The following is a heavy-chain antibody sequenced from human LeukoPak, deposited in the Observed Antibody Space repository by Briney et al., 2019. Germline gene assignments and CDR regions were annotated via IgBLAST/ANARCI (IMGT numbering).Heavy chain of an antibody. V-gene: IGHV4-4*07. CDR1: GDSISNFY. CDR2: IYTSGST. J-gene: IGHJ4*02. CDR3: ARDVVAAPGTLDY. Sequence: SETLSLTCTVSGDSISNFYWSWIRQPAGKGLEWIGHIYTSGSTNYNPSLKGRVTMSVDTSKNQFSLKLSSVTAADTAVYYCARDVVAAPGTLDYWGEGTLVTVSS. D-gene: IGHD6-13*01.